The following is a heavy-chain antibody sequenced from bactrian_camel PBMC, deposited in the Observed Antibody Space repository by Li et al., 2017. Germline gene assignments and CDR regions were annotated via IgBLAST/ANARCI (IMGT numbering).Heavy chain of an antibody. CDR1: GFAFSSTT. Sequence: DVQLVESGGGLVQPGGSLRLSCVGSGFAFSSTTMNWVRQAPGKGLEWVSTISNSGGTTYYADSVKGRFTISRDNAKNTVYLQMNSLKLEDAAMYYCATDHCSGGYCYTPTTRTALGYFGQGTQVTVSS. J-gene: IGHJ6*01. V-gene: IGHV3S40*01. D-gene: IGHD2*01. CDR3: ATDHCSGGYCYTPTTRTALGY. CDR2: ISNSGGTT.